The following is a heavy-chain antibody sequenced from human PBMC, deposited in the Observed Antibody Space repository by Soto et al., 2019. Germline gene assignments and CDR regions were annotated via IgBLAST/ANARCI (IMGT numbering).Heavy chain of an antibody. J-gene: IGHJ4*02. D-gene: IGHD1-7*01. CDR3: ARQITGSTGFDY. Sequence: SETLSLTCTVSSGSISSSNWWTWVRQPPGKGLEWIGEIYHSGSTNSNPSLKSRVTMSVDKSKNQFSLNLISVTAADTAVYYCARQITGSTGFDYWGQGTLVTVSS. CDR1: SGSISSSNW. V-gene: IGHV4-4*02. CDR2: IYHSGST.